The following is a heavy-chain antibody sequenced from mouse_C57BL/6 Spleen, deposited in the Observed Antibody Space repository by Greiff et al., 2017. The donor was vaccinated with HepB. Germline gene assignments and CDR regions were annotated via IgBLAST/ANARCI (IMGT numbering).Heavy chain of an antibody. D-gene: IGHD1-1*01. CDR2: INPSSGYT. CDR3: ARSLITTVPWFAY. Sequence: VQLQESGAELARPGASVKMSCKASGYTFTSYTMHWVNQRPGQGLEWIGYINPSSGYTKYNQKFKDKATLTADKSSSTAYMQLSSLTSEDSAVYYCARSLITTVPWFAYWGQGTLVTVSA. V-gene: IGHV1-4*01. CDR1: GYTFTSYT. J-gene: IGHJ3*01.